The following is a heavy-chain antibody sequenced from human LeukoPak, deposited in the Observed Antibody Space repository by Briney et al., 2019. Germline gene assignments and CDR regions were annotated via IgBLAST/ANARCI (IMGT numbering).Heavy chain of an antibody. CDR3: ARSPDILTGEKFDY. CDR2: MNPKSGGT. Sequence: ASVKVSCKASGYSFTRYGISWVRQAPGQGLEWMGWMNPKSGGTNYAQKFEARVTMNRDTSISTAYMELSRLRFDDTAVYYCARSPDILTGEKFDYWGQGTLVTVSS. D-gene: IGHD3-9*01. V-gene: IGHV1-2*02. J-gene: IGHJ4*02. CDR1: GYSFTRYG.